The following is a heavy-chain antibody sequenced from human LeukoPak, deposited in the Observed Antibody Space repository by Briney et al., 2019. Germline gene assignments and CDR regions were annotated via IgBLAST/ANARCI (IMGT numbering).Heavy chain of an antibody. V-gene: IGHV1-8*01. Sequence: ASVKVPCTASGYTFTSYDINWVRRATGQGLEWMGWMNPNSGTTGYAQKFQGRVTMTRNTSISTAYMELSSLRSEDTAVYYCAGVVYYYDSSGYSLYYWGQGTLVTVSS. D-gene: IGHD3-22*01. CDR1: GYTFTSYD. CDR3: AGVVYYYDSSGYSLYY. CDR2: MNPNSGTT. J-gene: IGHJ4*02.